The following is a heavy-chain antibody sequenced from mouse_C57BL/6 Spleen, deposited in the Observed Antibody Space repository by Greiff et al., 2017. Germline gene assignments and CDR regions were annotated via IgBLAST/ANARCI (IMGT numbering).Heavy chain of an antibody. V-gene: IGHV1-53*01. CDR1: GYTFTSYW. J-gene: IGHJ2*01. Sequence: QVHVKQPGTELVKPGASVKLSCKASGYTFTSYWMHWVKQRPGQGLEWIGNINPSNGGTNYNEKFKSKATLTVDKSSSTAYMQLSSLTSEDSAVYYCAYYDGYYSPFDYWGQGTTLTVSS. D-gene: IGHD2-3*01. CDR3: AYYDGYYSPFDY. CDR2: INPSNGGT.